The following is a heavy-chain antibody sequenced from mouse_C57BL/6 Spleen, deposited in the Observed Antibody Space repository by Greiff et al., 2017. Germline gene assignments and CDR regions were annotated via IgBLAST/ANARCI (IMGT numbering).Heavy chain of an antibody. V-gene: IGHV6-3*01. J-gene: IGHJ3*01. Sequence: EVKLVESGGGLVQPGGSMKLSCVASGFTFSNYWMNWVRQSPEKGLEWVAQIRLKSDNYATHYAESVKGRFTISRDDSKSSVYLQMNNLRAENTGIYYCTADGSSYPQLGGFAYWGQGTLVTVSA. D-gene: IGHD1-1*01. CDR3: TADGSSYPQLGGFAY. CDR1: GFTFSNYW. CDR2: IRLKSDNYAT.